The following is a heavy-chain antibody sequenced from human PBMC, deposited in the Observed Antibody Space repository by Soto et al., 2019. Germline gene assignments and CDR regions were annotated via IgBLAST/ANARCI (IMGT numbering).Heavy chain of an antibody. Sequence: SETLSLTCTVSGGSISSYYWSWIRQPPGKGLEWIGYIYYSGSTNYNPSLKSRVTISVDTSKNQFSLKLSSATAADTAVYYCARALILTGYYIHDAFDIWGQGTMVT. V-gene: IGHV4-59*01. CDR1: GGSISSYY. CDR3: ARALILTGYYIHDAFDI. D-gene: IGHD3-9*01. J-gene: IGHJ3*02. CDR2: IYYSGST.